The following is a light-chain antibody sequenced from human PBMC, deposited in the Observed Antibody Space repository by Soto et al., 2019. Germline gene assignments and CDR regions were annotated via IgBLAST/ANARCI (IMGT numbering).Light chain of an antibody. CDR2: DVN. CDR3: CSKAGTSTAV. CDR1: SSDVGRYDY. V-gene: IGLV2-11*01. Sequence: QSVLTQPRSVSGSPGRSVTISCTGTSSDVGRYDYVSWYQHHPGKAPKPLIYDVNKWPSGVPDRFSGSKSGNTASLSISGLQAEDEADYYCCSKAGTSTAVFGGGTKVTVL. J-gene: IGLJ2*01.